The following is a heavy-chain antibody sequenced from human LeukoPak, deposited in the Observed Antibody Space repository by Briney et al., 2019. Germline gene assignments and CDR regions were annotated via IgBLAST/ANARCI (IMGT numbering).Heavy chain of an antibody. J-gene: IGHJ4*02. CDR2: ISDSGDQT. CDR3: AKEITLTTAYFDY. V-gene: IGHV3-23*01. D-gene: IGHD4-17*01. CDR1: GFTFSKYD. Sequence: VGSLRLSCVASGFTFSKYDMSWVRQARRKGMEWVSCISDSGDQTYYADSLRARFTISRDNSKITLYLQVNSLRAEDTALYYCAKEITLTTAYFDYWGQGTLVTVSS.